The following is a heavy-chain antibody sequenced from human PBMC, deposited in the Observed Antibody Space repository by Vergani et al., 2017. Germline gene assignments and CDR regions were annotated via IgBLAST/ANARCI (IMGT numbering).Heavy chain of an antibody. J-gene: IGHJ4*02. CDR3: ARGPRLYYFDY. V-gene: IGHV4-34*01. Sequence: QVQLQQWGAGLLKPSETLSLTCAVYGGSFSGYYWSWIRQPPGKGLEWIGEINHSGSTNYNPSLKSRVTISVDTSKNQFSLKLSSVTAADTAVHYCARGPRLYYFDYWGQGTLVTVSS. CDR2: INHSGST. CDR1: GGSFSGYY.